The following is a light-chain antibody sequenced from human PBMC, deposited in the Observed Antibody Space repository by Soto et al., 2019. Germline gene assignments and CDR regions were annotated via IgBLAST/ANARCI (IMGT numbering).Light chain of an antibody. Sequence: VVLTQSPGTLSLSPGERATLYCRASQSVSNDYIAWYQQTPGQPPRLLIYGASSRATGIPDRFSGSGSGTDFTLTISRLEPEDFAVYYCQQYCFSAYTFGQGTKLEIK. V-gene: IGKV3-20*01. J-gene: IGKJ2*01. CDR2: GAS. CDR3: QQYCFSAYT. CDR1: QSVSNDY.